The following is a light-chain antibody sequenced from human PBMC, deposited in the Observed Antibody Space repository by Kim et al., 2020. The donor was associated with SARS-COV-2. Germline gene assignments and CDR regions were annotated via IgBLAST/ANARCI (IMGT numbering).Light chain of an antibody. J-gene: IGKJ4*01. V-gene: IGKV1-16*02. CDR2: AAS. CDR1: QDISHY. Sequence: DIQMTQSPSSLSASVGDRVTITCRASQDISHYLAWFQQKPGKAPKSLIYAASNLQSGVPSKFSGSGSGTDFTLTISSLQPEGFATYYCQQYDSYPLTFGGGTKLEI. CDR3: QQYDSYPLT.